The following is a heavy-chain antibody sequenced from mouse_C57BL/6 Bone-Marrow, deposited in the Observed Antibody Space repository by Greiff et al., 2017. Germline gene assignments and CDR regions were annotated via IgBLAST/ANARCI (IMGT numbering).Heavy chain of an antibody. CDR1: GFTFSSYA. V-gene: IGHV5-9-1*02. J-gene: IGHJ2*01. Sequence: EVKLVESGEGLVKPGGSLKLSCAASGFTFSSYAMSWVRQTPDKRLEWVAYISSGGDYIYYADTVKGRFTISRDNAKNTLYLQMSSLKSEDTAMYYCTRFLLGFDYWGQGTTLTVSS. CDR2: ISSGGDYI. CDR3: TRFLLGFDY. D-gene: IGHD4-1*01.